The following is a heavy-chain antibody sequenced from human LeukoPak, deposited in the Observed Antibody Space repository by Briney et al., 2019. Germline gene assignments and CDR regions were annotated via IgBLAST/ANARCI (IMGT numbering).Heavy chain of an antibody. V-gene: IGHV2-5*01. Sequence: SGPTLVNPTQTLTLTCTFSGFSLSTSGVGVGWIRQPPGKALEWLAVVHWNDNNYYSPSLKSRLTVTKDTSKNQVVLSVTNMDPVDTATYYCAHRLVGEGLDYWGQGTLATVSS. J-gene: IGHJ4*02. CDR1: GFSLSTSGVG. D-gene: IGHD6-6*01. CDR2: VHWNDNN. CDR3: AHRLVGEGLDY.